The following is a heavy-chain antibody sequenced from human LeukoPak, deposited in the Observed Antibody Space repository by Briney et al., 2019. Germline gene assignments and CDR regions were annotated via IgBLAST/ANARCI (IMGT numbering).Heavy chain of an antibody. J-gene: IGHJ4*02. Sequence: SETLSLTCAVYGGSFSGYYWSWIRQPPGKGLEWIGEINHSGSTNYNPSLKSRVTMSVDTSKNQFSLELPSVTAADTAVYYCARRFIGTSLDYWGQGTLVTVSS. V-gene: IGHV4-34*01. CDR2: INHSGST. CDR1: GGSFSGYY. D-gene: IGHD3-16*02. CDR3: ARRFIGTSLDY.